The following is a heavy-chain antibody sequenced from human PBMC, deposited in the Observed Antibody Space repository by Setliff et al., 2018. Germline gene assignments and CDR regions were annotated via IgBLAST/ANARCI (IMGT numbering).Heavy chain of an antibody. J-gene: IGHJ6*03. Sequence: SETLSLTCSVSGASISTTYYYWDWIRQSPEKGLEWIGTIYQNGITYYNPSVKSRVTMSVDTSKNQFSLNLTSMTTADTALYYCTRGRQNYYYMDVWGKGTTVTVSS. CDR2: IYQNGIT. V-gene: IGHV4-39*07. CDR1: GASISTTYYY. CDR3: TRGRQNYYYMDV.